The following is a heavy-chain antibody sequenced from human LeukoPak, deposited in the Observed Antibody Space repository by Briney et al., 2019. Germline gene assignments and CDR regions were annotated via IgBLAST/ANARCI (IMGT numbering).Heavy chain of an antibody. J-gene: IGHJ3*02. V-gene: IGHV4-4*09. CDR2: IYTSGST. CDR1: GGSISSYY. D-gene: IGHD1-7*01. Sequence: PSETLSLTGTVSGGSISSYYWSWIRQPPGKGLEWIGYIYTSGSTNYNPSLKSRVTISVDTSKNQFSLKLSSVTAADTAVYYCARELELLGSAFDIWGQGTMVTVSS. CDR3: ARELELLGSAFDI.